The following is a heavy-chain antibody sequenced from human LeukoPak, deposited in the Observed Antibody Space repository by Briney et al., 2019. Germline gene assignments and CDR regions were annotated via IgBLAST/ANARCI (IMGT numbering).Heavy chain of an antibody. CDR3: ARGPNYYDSSGPPGYYGMDV. V-gene: IGHV4-34*01. Sequence: PSETLSLTCAVYGGSFSGYYWSWIRQPPGKGLEWIGEINHSGSTNYNPSLKSRVTISVDTSKNQFSLKLSSVTAADTAVYYCARGPNYYDSSGPPGYYGMDVWGQGTTVTVSS. CDR1: GGSFSGYY. D-gene: IGHD3-22*01. CDR2: INHSGST. J-gene: IGHJ6*02.